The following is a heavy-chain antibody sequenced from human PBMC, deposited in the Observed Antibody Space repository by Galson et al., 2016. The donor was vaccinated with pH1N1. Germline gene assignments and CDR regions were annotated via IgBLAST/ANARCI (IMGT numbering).Heavy chain of an antibody. Sequence: SVKVSCKASGYTFSGSYIHWVRQAPGQGLEWMGWINPKSGATNDAQKVRGRFTMTRDTSINTVYMDLTSLTSDDTALYFCAREGSGYDFWFDPWGQGTLVTVSS. CDR1: GYTFSGSY. J-gene: IGHJ5*02. CDR3: AREGSGYDFWFDP. D-gene: IGHD5-12*01. CDR2: INPKSGAT. V-gene: IGHV1-2*02.